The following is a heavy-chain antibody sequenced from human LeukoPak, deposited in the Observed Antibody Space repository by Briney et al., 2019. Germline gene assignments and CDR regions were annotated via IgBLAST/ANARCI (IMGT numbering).Heavy chain of an antibody. Sequence: ASVKVSCKASGYTFTSYGISWVRQAPGQGLEWMGWISAYNGNTNYAQKLQGRVTMTTDTSTSTAYMELRSLRSDDTAVYYCARLGGSGSYWVNWFDPWGQGTLVTVSS. D-gene: IGHD3-10*01. CDR1: GYTFTSYG. V-gene: IGHV1-18*01. CDR3: ARLGGSGSYWVNWFDP. J-gene: IGHJ5*02. CDR2: ISAYNGNT.